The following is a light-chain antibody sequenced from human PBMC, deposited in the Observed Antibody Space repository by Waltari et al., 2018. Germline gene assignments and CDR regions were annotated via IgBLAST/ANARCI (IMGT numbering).Light chain of an antibody. Sequence: QSVLTQPPSAPGTPGQRVTISCSGSSSNIGTNSVYWYQKLPGTAPKLLIYRDNHRPSGVPDRFSGSKSGTSASLVSSGLRSEDEADDYCAAWDDSLTGQVFGGGTKLTVL. CDR3: AAWDDSLTGQV. CDR1: SSNIGTNS. J-gene: IGLJ2*01. V-gene: IGLV1-47*01. CDR2: RDN.